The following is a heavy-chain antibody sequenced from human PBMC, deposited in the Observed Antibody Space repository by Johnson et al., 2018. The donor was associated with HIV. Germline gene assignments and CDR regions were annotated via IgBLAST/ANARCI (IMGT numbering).Heavy chain of an antibody. D-gene: IGHD2-8*02. J-gene: IGHJ3*02. V-gene: IGHV3-20*04. CDR1: GFTFDNYG. CDR2: SSCNGGRT. CDR3: ARGGYCTGGVCLGDAFDI. Sequence: VQLVESGGRVVRPGESLRLSCEASGFTFDNYGMSWVRPGPGKGLEWVSGSSCNGGRTSYADSVKGRFIISRDNAKNSLYLQMNRLRAEDTALYYCARGGYCTGGVCLGDAFDIWGQGTMVIVSS.